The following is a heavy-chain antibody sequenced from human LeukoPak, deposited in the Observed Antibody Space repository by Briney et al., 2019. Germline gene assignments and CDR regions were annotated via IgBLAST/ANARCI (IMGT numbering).Heavy chain of an antibody. Sequence: GGSLRLSCAASGFTFSSYAMSWVRQAPGKGLEWVGRIKSKTDGGTTDYAAPVKGRFTISRDDSKNTLYLQMNSLKTEDTAVYYCTTGEKYQNDYYYYYMDVWGKGTTVTVSS. J-gene: IGHJ6*03. CDR3: TTGEKYQNDYYYYYMDV. D-gene: IGHD2-2*01. CDR1: GFTFSSYA. CDR2: IKSKTDGGTT. V-gene: IGHV3-15*01.